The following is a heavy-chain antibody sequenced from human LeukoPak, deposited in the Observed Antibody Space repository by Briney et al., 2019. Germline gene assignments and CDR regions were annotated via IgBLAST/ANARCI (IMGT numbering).Heavy chain of an antibody. V-gene: IGHV3-23*01. J-gene: IGHJ4*02. Sequence: PRGSLRLSCAASGFTFSNYGMSWVRQTPGKGLEWVSVNSGNGHDTFYIDSVKGRFTISRDNSMNTLYLQMNSLGVEDTALYYCARDRVPGTSPKMDSWGQGTLVTVSS. CDR3: ARDRVPGTSPKMDS. CDR2: NSGNGHDT. D-gene: IGHD1-7*01. CDR1: GFTFSNYG.